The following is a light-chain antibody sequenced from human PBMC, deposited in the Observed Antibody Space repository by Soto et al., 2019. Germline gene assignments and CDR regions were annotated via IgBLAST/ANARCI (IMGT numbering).Light chain of an antibody. CDR1: QSVSSSY. Sequence: EIVLTQSPDTLSLSPGERATLSCRASQSVSSSYLAWYQQKPGQAPRLLIYGASSRATGIPERFSGSGSGTDNNLTISRLEPEDFAVYYCQQYGSSPWTFGQGTKVEIK. V-gene: IGKV3-20*01. J-gene: IGKJ1*01. CDR3: QQYGSSPWT. CDR2: GAS.